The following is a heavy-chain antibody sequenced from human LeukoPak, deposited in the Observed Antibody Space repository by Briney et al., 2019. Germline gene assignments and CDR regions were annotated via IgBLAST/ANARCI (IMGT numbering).Heavy chain of an antibody. V-gene: IGHV4-34*01. CDR1: GGSFSGHS. CDR3: ARGVVAGSLGGYYYYMDA. Sequence: SETLSLTCAVSGGSFSGHSWTWIRRSPGKALEWVGEINHRGSAHYAQSLRSRVAISVDTAQNQFSPRLNSVTAADTGVYYCARGVVAGSLGGYYYYMDAWGKGTTVTVSS. J-gene: IGHJ6*03. CDR2: INHRGSA. D-gene: IGHD6-19*01.